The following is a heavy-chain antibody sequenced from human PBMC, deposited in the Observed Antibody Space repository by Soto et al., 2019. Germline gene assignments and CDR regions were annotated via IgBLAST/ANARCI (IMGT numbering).Heavy chain of an antibody. V-gene: IGHV1-69*04. CDR2: IIPILGIA. CDR3: ARETNLMITFGGVIVRNNWFDP. Sequence: SVKVSCKASGGTFSSYTISWVRQAPGQGLEWMGRIIPILGIANYAQKFQGRVTITADKSTSTAYMELSSLRSEDTAVYYCARETNLMITFGGVIVRNNWFDPWGQGTLVTVSS. D-gene: IGHD3-16*02. CDR1: GGTFSSYT. J-gene: IGHJ5*02.